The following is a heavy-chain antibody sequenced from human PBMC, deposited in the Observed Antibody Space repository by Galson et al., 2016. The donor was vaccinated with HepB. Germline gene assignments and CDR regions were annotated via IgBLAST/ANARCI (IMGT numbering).Heavy chain of an antibody. CDR1: GFIFSGSA. D-gene: IGHD2-2*01. Sequence: LRLSCAASGFIFSGSAMHWVRQASGKGLEWLGRIRSKANSYATTYAASVKGRFTISRDDSKNTAYLQMNSLKTEDTAMYYCTRGFRSSTSCYANDYWGQGALVTVSS. CDR2: IRSKANSYAT. CDR3: TRGFRSSTSCYANDY. V-gene: IGHV3-73*01. J-gene: IGHJ4*02.